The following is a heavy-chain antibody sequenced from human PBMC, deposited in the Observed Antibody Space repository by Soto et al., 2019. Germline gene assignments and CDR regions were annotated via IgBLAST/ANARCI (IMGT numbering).Heavy chain of an antibody. CDR3: AREGVWFGTYYYMDV. CDR2: INHSGST. V-gene: IGHV4-34*01. D-gene: IGHD3-10*01. J-gene: IGHJ6*03. CDR1: GGSFSGYY. Sequence: SETLSLTCAVYGGSFSGYYWSWIRQPPGKGLERIGEINHSGSTNYNPSLKSRVTISVDTSKNQFSLKLSSVTAADTAVYYCAREGVWFGTYYYMDVWGKGTTVTVSS.